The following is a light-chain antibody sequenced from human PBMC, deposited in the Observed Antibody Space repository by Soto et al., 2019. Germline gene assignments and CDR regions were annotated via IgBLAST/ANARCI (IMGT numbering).Light chain of an antibody. J-gene: IGKJ2*01. V-gene: IGKV3-20*01. Sequence: EIVLTQSPGTLSLSPGERATLSCRASQSISSSFLAWYQQKPGQAPRLLIYGASSSATGIPDRFSGSGSGTDFTLTISRLEPEDFAVYYCQQSGSSPRTFGQGTKLEIK. CDR2: GAS. CDR3: QQSGSSPRT. CDR1: QSISSSF.